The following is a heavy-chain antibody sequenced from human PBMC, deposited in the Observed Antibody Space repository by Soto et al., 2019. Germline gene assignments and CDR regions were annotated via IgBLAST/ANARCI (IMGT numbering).Heavy chain of an antibody. J-gene: IGHJ6*02. Sequence: QVQLQESGPGLVRPWETLSLTCTVSGGSVTTGSYNWSWIRRPPGKGLEWIGNIFFTGITHYNPSLNNRVTMSVDTSKNQFSLTVTSVTAADTAVYYCARDGHGMDVWGQGTTVTVSS. CDR3: ARDGHGMDV. V-gene: IGHV4-61*01. CDR1: GGSVTTGSYN. CDR2: IFFTGIT.